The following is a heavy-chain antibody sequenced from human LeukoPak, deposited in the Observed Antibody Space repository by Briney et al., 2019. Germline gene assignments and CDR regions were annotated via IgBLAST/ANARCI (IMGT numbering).Heavy chain of an antibody. CDR1: GFTFSSYA. Sequence: PGGSLRLSCAASGFTFSSYAMSWVRRAPGKGLEWVSAISGSAGYTFYADSVKGRFTISRDNSKNTLYLQMNSLRAEDTALYYCAKDSAAVGGHDFDSRGQGTLVTVSS. D-gene: IGHD1-26*01. J-gene: IGHJ4*02. CDR2: ISGSAGYT. CDR3: AKDSAAVGGHDFDS. V-gene: IGHV3-23*01.